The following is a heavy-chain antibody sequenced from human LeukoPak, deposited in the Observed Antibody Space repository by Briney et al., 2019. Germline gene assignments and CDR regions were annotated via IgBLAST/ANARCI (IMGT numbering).Heavy chain of an antibody. J-gene: IGHJ4*02. Sequence: SETLSLTCTVSGGSISSYYWSWIRQPPGKGLEWIGSIYYSGSTYYNPSLKSRVTISVDTSKNQFSLKLSSVTAADTAVYYCARLDHINYWGQGTLVTVSS. D-gene: IGHD1-1*01. CDR1: GGSISSYY. CDR3: ARLDHINY. V-gene: IGHV4-59*05. CDR2: IYYSGST.